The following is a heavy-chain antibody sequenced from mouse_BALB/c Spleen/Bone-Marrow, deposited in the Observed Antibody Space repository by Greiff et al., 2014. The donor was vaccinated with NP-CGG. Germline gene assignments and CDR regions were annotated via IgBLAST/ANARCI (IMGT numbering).Heavy chain of an antibody. D-gene: IGHD2-4*01. CDR2: LNPSNGHT. CDR3: ARMITTRGFDY. CDR1: GYSFTSYW. V-gene: IGHV1S81*02. J-gene: IGHJ2*01. Sequence: QVQLQQSGAELLKPGTSVKLSCTASGYSFTSYWMLWVKQRPGQGLEWIGELNPSNGHTNYNGKFKNKATVTVDKSSSTAYMQLSSLTSEGSAGYYCARMITTRGFDYWGQGTTLTVSS.